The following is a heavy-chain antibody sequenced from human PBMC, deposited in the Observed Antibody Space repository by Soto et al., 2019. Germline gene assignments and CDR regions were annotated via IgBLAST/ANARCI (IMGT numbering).Heavy chain of an antibody. CDR2: IYYSGST. CDR3: ARATDIVVVVAARRSQNYYGMEV. D-gene: IGHD2-15*01. V-gene: IGHV4-59*01. CDR1: VGSISSYY. Sequence: SETLSLTCTFSVGSISSYYWSCIRHPPGKWLEWIGYIYYSGSTNYNPSLKSRVTISVDTSKNQFSLKLSSVTAADTAVYYCARATDIVVVVAARRSQNYYGMEVLGQGTTVTVSS. J-gene: IGHJ6*01.